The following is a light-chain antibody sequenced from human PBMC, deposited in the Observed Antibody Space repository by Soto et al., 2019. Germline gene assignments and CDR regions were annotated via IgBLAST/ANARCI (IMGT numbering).Light chain of an antibody. CDR1: SSDVGSYNL. J-gene: IGLJ1*01. CDR3: CSYAGSSTYV. CDR2: EVS. V-gene: IGLV2-23*02. Sequence: VRTQPASVSGSPGQSITISCTGTSSDVGSYNLVSWYQQHPAKAPKVMIYEVSKRPSGVPNRFSGSKSGSTASLTISGLQAEDEADYYCCSYAGSSTYVFGTGPKVTVL.